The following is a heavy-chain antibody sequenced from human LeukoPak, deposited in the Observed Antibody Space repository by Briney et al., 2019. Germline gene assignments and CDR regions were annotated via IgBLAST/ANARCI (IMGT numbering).Heavy chain of an antibody. CDR3: AKGMASVASVVPAAYYYYMDV. CDR1: GFTFSSYA. J-gene: IGHJ6*03. Sequence: GGSLRLSCAASGFTFSSYAMSWVRQAPGKGLEWVSAISGSGGSTYYADSVKGRFTISRDNSKNTLYLQMNSLRAEDTAVYYCAKGMASVASVVPAAYYYYMDVWGKGTTVTVSS. CDR2: ISGSGGST. V-gene: IGHV3-23*01. D-gene: IGHD2-2*01.